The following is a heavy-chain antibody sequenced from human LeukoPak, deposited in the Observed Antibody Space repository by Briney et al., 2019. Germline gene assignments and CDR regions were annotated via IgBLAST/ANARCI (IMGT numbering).Heavy chain of an antibody. J-gene: IGHJ4*02. Sequence: SETLSLTCTVSGGSISSSSYYWGWIRQPPGKGLKWIGSIYYSGSTYYNPSLKSRVTISVDTSKNQFSLKLSSVTAADTAVYYCARGGHRYYYDSSGYYDYWGQGTLVTVSS. CDR2: IYYSGST. V-gene: IGHV4-39*07. CDR1: GGSISSSSYY. D-gene: IGHD3-22*01. CDR3: ARGGHRYYYDSSGYYDY.